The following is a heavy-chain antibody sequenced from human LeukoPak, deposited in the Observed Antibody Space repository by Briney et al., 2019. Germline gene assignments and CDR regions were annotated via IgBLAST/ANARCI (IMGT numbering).Heavy chain of an antibody. CDR1: RFTFNKAC. CDR2: IKSKTDGGTT. Sequence: PGGSLRLSCAASRFTFNKACMTWVRQAPGKGLEWVGRIKSKTDGGTTDYAAPVKGRFTISRDDSKNTLYLQMNSLKTEDTAVYYCTTQVGVTALFFNYFNYWGQGRLVTVSS. D-gene: IGHD1-26*01. J-gene: IGHJ4*02. CDR3: TTQVGVTALFFNYFNY. V-gene: IGHV3-15*01.